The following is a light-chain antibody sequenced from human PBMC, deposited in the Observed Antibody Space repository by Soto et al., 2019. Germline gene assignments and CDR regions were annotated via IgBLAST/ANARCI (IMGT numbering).Light chain of an antibody. CDR1: QSVADN. CDR3: QQYNYWPIT. Sequence: VLPQSTGTLSLSPGARATLSCVSSQSVADNLAWFQQKPGQGPRLLIYGASTRATGIPARFSGSGSETDFTLTVSSLRSEDSAVYYCQQYNYWPITFGQGTRLEIK. CDR2: GAS. V-gene: IGKV3-15*01. J-gene: IGKJ5*01.